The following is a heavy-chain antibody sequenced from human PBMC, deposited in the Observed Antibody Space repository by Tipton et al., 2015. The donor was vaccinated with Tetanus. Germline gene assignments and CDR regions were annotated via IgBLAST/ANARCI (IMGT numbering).Heavy chain of an antibody. CDR1: GGSISSGGYY. CDR3: ARLRYDSSGYRFDY. V-gene: IGHV4-30-4*08. CDR2: IYYSGST. J-gene: IGHJ4*02. Sequence: TLSLTCTVSGGSISSGGYYWSWIRQHPGKGLEWIGYIYYSGSTYYNPSLKSRVTISVDTSKNQFSLKLSSVTAADTAVYYCARLRYDSSGYRFDYWGQGTLVTVSS. D-gene: IGHD3-22*01.